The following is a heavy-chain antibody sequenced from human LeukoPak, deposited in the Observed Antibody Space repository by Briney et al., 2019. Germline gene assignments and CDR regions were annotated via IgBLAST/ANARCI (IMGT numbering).Heavy chain of an antibody. CDR2: IYYSGST. CDR3: ARAGGFFSPFGY. D-gene: IGHD3-3*01. CDR1: GGSISSVGYY. J-gene: IGHJ4*02. Sequence: SETLSLTCTVSGGSISSVGYYWSWIRRHPGKALGWIGYIYYSGSTYYNPSLKSRVTISVDTSKNQFSLKLSSVTAADTAVYYCARAGGFFSPFGYWGQGTLVTVSS. V-gene: IGHV4-31*03.